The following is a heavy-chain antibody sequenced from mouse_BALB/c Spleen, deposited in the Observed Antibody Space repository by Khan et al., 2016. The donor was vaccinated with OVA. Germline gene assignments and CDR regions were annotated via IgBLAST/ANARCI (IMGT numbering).Heavy chain of an antibody. CDR1: GYTFTDFY. Sequence: VQLQQSGAELARPGASVKLSCKTSGYTFTDFYINWVKQRTGQGLEWIGDIYPGSANTYYNEKFKGKATLTVDKSYSTAYMQLSSLASEDSAVYFCARSGSGSFGFWGQGTLVTVSA. V-gene: IGHV1-77*01. CDR2: IYPGSANT. CDR3: ARSGSGSFGF. J-gene: IGHJ3*01. D-gene: IGHD2-2*01.